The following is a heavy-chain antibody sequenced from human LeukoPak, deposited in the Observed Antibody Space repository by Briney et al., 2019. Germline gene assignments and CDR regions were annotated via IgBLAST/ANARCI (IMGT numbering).Heavy chain of an antibody. J-gene: IGHJ4*02. V-gene: IGHV3-21*01. Sequence: GGSLRLSCAASGFTFSNFHMNWVRQAPGKGLEWVSSISSGSSYIYYADSVKGRFTTSRDNAKNSLYLQMNSLRAEDTAVYYCAKEGDSSSGDYWGQGTLVTVSS. CDR3: AKEGDSSSGDY. D-gene: IGHD3-22*01. CDR1: GFTFSNFH. CDR2: ISSGSSYI.